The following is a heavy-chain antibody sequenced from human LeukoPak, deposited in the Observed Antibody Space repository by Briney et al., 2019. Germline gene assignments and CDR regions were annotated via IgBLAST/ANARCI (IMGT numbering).Heavy chain of an antibody. CDR1: GFTFSNYA. D-gene: IGHD6-19*01. J-gene: IGHJ4*02. CDR2: ISGSGVST. CDR3: GKDHPGRGWYVFDY. V-gene: IGHV3-23*01. Sequence: GGSLRLSCTASGFTFSNYAMSWVRQAPGKGLEWVSTISGSGVSTYYADSVKGRFTISRDSSKNTLYLEMNSLRAEDTAVYYCGKDHPGRGWYVFDYGGRGTVVTVS.